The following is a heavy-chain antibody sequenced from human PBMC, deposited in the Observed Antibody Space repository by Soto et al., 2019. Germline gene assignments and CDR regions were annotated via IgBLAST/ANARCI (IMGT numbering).Heavy chain of an antibody. D-gene: IGHD2-2*01. CDR1: GGSISSSSYY. J-gene: IGHJ6*02. V-gene: IGHV4-39*01. Sequence: SETLSLTCTVSGGSISSSSYYWGWIRQPPGKGLEWIGSIYYSGSTYYNPSLKSRVTISVDTSKNQFSLKLSSVTAADTAVYYCARLRYCISTSCDDYGMDVWGQGTTVTVSS. CDR3: ARLRYCISTSCDDYGMDV. CDR2: IYYSGST.